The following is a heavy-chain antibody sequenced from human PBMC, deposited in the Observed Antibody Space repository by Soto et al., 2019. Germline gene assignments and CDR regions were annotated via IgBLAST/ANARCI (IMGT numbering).Heavy chain of an antibody. CDR3: AHIIDLGVTSGVYYFDY. D-gene: IGHD1-26*01. V-gene: IGHV2-5*02. J-gene: IGHJ4*02. Sequence: SGPTLVKPTQTLTLTCTFSGFSLSTSGVGVGWIRQPPGKALEWLALIYWDDDKRYSPSLKSRLTITKDTSKNQVVLTMTNMDPVDTATYYCAHIIDLGVTSGVYYFDYWGQGTLVTVSS. CDR2: IYWDDDK. CDR1: GFSLSTSGVG.